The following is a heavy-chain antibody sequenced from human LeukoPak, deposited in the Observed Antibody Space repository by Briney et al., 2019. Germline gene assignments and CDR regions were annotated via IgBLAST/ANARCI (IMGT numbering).Heavy chain of an antibody. CDR1: GGTFSSYA. D-gene: IGHD6-19*01. CDR3: ARLSGSASPHYFDC. V-gene: IGHV1-2*02. Sequence: EASVKVSCKASGGTFSSYAISWVRQAPRQGLEWMGWINPNSGEANYAQRFQDRVTMTWDTSISTAYMELSSLRSDDTAVFCCARLSGSASPHYFDCWGQGTLLTVAS. J-gene: IGHJ4*02. CDR2: INPNSGEA.